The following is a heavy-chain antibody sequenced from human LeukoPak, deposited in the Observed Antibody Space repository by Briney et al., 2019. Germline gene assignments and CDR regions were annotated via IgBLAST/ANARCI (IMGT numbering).Heavy chain of an antibody. Sequence: SETLSLTCPVSGYSISSAYYWGWIRPPPGKGLEWIGRIYHSGSTYDNASLKSRVTISVDTSKNQFSLRLSSVTAADTAVYYCASVCSSTSCYRDYWGQGTLATVSS. CDR3: ASVCSSTSCYRDY. J-gene: IGHJ4*02. V-gene: IGHV4-38-2*01. CDR1: GYSISSAYY. D-gene: IGHD2-2*01. CDR2: IYHSGST.